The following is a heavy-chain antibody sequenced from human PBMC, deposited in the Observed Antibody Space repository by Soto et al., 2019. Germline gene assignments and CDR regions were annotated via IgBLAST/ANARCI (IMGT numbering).Heavy chain of an antibody. D-gene: IGHD6-19*01. CDR3: ARTSRPISGWFLYPNDY. V-gene: IGHV1-69*01. CDR1: GGTFSSYA. J-gene: IGHJ4*02. CDR2: IIPIFGTA. Sequence: QVQLVQSGAEVKKPGSSVKVSCKASGGTFSSYAISWVRQAPGQGLEWMGGIIPIFGTANYAQKFQGRVTITADESTSTAYMEPSSLRSEDTAVYYCARTSRPISGWFLYPNDYWGQGTLVTVSS.